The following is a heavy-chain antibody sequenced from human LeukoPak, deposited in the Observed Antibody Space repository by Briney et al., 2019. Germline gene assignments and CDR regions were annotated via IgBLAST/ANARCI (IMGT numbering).Heavy chain of an antibody. D-gene: IGHD1-7*01. CDR1: GYTFTSYA. CDR2: INTNTGNP. V-gene: IGHV7-4-1*02. CDR3: ARDPYNWNYGVPMDV. J-gene: IGHJ6*03. Sequence: ASVKVSCKASGYTFTSYARNWVRQAPGQGLEWMGWINTNTGNPTYAQGFTGRFVFSLDTSVSTAYLQISSLKAEDTAVYYCARDPYNWNYGVPMDVWGKGTTVTVSS.